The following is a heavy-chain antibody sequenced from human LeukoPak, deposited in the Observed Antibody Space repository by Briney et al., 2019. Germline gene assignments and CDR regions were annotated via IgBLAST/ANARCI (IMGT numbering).Heavy chain of an antibody. CDR1: GFTFSSYG. J-gene: IGHJ4*02. CDR2: IWYDGSNK. V-gene: IGHV3-33*06. CDR3: AKGRDRFDY. Sequence: GRSLRLSCAASGFTFSSYGMHWVRQAPGKGLEWVAVIWYDGSNKYYADSVKGRFTISRDNSKNTLYLQMNRLRAEDTAVYYCAKGRDRFDYWGQGTLVTVSS. D-gene: IGHD1-14*01.